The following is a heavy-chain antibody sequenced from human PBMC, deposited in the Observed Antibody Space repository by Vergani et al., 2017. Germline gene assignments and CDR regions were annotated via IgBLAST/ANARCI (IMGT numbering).Heavy chain of an antibody. V-gene: IGHV3-30*02. CDR3: ANHFRGWGIDY. J-gene: IGHJ4*02. CDR2: IQFDGSHK. Sequence: QVQLVESGGGVVQRGGSLRLSCATSGFTLSNYDMQWIRQGPGKGLEFVAFIQFDGSHKYYADSVKGLFTLSRNFSKNTLYLKMNSLKTDDTATYYCANHFRGWGIDYWGQGTQVIVSS. CDR1: GFTLSNYD. D-gene: IGHD3-16*01.